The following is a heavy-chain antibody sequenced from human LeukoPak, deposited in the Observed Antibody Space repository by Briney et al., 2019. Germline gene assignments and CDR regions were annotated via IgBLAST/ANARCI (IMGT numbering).Heavy chain of an antibody. V-gene: IGHV3-15*01. Sequence: GGSLRLSCVDSGFTSTNAWMSWVRQAPGKGLEWIGRIKSKTDGETTNYAEPVRGRFTISRDDSKSAVYLQMNSLKIEDTAVYYCTTDLGTYYHGSQRLIPIDYWGQGTLVTVSS. D-gene: IGHD3-10*01. CDR3: TTDLGTYYHGSQRLIPIDY. CDR1: GFTSTNAW. J-gene: IGHJ4*02. CDR2: IKSKTDGETT.